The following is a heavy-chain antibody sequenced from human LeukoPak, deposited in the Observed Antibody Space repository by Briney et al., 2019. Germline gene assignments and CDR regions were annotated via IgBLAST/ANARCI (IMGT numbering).Heavy chain of an antibody. D-gene: IGHD6-13*01. Sequence: SETLSLTCAVYGGSFSGYYWSWIRQPPGKGLEWIGEINHSGSTNYNPSLKSRVTISVDTSKNQFSLKLSSVTAADTAVYYCAREGVSALDYWGQGTLVTVSS. J-gene: IGHJ4*02. CDR3: AREGVSALDY. CDR1: GGSFSGYY. V-gene: IGHV4-34*01. CDR2: INHSGST.